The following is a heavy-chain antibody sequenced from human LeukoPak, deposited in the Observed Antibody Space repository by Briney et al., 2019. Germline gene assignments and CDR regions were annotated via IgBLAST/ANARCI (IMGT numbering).Heavy chain of an antibody. CDR2: MYHSGST. CDR1: GYSISSGNY. V-gene: IGHV4-38-2*01. J-gene: IGHJ3*02. CDR3: ARRRDAFDI. Sequence: SETLSLTCDVSGYSISSGNYWGWIRQPPGKGLEWIGSMYHSGSTYYNPSLKSRVTMSVDTSKNQFSLKLRSVTAADTAVYYCARRRDAFDIWGQGTMVTVSS.